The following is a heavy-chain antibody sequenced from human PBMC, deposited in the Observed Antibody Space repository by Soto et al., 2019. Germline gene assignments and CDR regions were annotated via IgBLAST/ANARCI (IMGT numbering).Heavy chain of an antibody. CDR2: IYSGGST. CDR3: ARETGRIAARPELVYMDV. Sequence: EVQLVESGGGLVQPGGSLRLSCAASGFTVSSNYMSWVRQAPGKGLEWVSVIYSGGSTYYADSVKGRFTISRDNSKNTLYLQRNSLRAEDTAVYYCARETGRIAARPELVYMDVWGKGTTVTVSS. D-gene: IGHD6-6*01. CDR1: GFTVSSNY. J-gene: IGHJ6*03. V-gene: IGHV3-66*01.